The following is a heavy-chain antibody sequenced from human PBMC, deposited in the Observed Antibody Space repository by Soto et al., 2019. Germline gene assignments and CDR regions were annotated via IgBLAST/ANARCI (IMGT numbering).Heavy chain of an antibody. CDR1: GYTFTSYD. CDR3: GSGSSRYNWFDP. J-gene: IGHJ5*02. D-gene: IGHD3-10*01. Sequence: ASVKVSCKASGYTFTSYDINWVRQATGQGFEWMGWMNPNSGNTGYAQKFQGRVTMTRYTSITTAYMELSSLRSEDTAVYYYGSGSSRYNWFDPWGQGTLVTVSS. CDR2: MNPNSGNT. V-gene: IGHV1-8*01.